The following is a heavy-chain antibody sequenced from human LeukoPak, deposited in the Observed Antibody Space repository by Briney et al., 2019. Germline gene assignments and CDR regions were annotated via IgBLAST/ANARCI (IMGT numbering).Heavy chain of an antibody. J-gene: IGHJ6*02. D-gene: IGHD3-3*01. CDR3: AKDPRYDDFWSGSVYYGMDV. Sequence: PGGSLRLSCAASGFTFSIYAMSWVRQAPGKGLEWVSGISGSGGSTYYADSVKGRFTISRDNSKNTLYLQMNSLRVEDTAVYYCAKDPRYDDFWSGSVYYGMDVWGQGTTVTVSS. CDR2: ISGSGGST. CDR1: GFTFSIYA. V-gene: IGHV3-23*01.